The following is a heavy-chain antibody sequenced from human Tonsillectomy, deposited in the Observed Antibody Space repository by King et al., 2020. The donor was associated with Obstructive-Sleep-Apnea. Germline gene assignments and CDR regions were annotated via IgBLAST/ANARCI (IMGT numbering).Heavy chain of an antibody. D-gene: IGHD5-12*01. Sequence: VQLVESGGGLVQPGGSLKLSCAASGFTFSGSAMHWVRQASGKGLEWVGRIRSKANSYATAYAASVKGRFTISRDDSKNTAYLQMNSLKTEDTAVYYCTPSGYDFMDVWGQGTTVTVSS. CDR1: GFTFSGSA. V-gene: IGHV3-73*01. CDR2: IRSKANSYAT. J-gene: IGHJ6*02. CDR3: TPSGYDFMDV.